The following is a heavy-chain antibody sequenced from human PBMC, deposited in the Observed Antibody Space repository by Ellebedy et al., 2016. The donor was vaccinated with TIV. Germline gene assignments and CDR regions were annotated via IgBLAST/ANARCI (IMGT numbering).Heavy chain of an antibody. CDR2: IWYDGSNK. V-gene: IGHV3-33*08. CDR3: ARGGYDTHGLRDWYFDL. J-gene: IGHJ2*01. Sequence: GGSLRLSCAASGFTFSSYWMSWVRQAPGKGLEWVAVIWYDGSNKYYADSVKGRFTISRDNSKNTLFLQMNSLRAEDTAVYYCARGGYDTHGLRDWYFDLWGRGTLVTVSS. CDR1: GFTFSSYW. D-gene: IGHD3-22*01.